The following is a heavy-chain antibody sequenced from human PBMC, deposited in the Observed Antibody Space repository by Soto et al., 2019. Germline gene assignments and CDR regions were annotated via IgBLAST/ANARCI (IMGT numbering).Heavy chain of an antibody. Sequence: EVQLLESGGGLVRPGGSLRLSCAAYGFTFTSYAMTWVRQAPGKGLEWVSGISGTGGSTYYADSVKGRFTISRDKSKNTLYLHVNSLRAEDTAVYYCARGSAYSDYDLEYWGQGTLVTVSS. J-gene: IGHJ4*02. V-gene: IGHV3-23*01. CDR1: GFTFTSYA. CDR3: ARGSAYSDYDLEY. D-gene: IGHD4-17*01. CDR2: ISGTGGST.